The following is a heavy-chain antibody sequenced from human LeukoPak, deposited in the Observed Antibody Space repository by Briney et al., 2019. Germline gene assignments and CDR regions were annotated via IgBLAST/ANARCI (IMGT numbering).Heavy chain of an antibody. D-gene: IGHD2-21*01. J-gene: IGHJ4*02. CDR1: VFTFSSYW. Sequence: GGSLRLSCAASVFTFSSYWMTWVRQAPGQGLEGVANIKEDGSAKYHVDSVKGRFTISRDNAKNSLYLQMNSLRVEDTAVYYCTRDTGCSGGACYSFYDYWGQGTLVTVSS. V-gene: IGHV3-7*01. CDR2: IKEDGSAK. CDR3: TRDTGCSGGACYSFYDY.